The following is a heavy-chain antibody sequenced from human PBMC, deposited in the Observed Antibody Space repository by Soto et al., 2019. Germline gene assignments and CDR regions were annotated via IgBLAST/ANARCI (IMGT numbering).Heavy chain of an antibody. Sequence: LRLSCAASGFTYTRYSMNWVRQAPGKGLEWVSSISSTTNYIYYGDSMKGRFTISRDNAKNSLYLEMNSLRAEDTAVYYCARESEDLTSNFDYWGQGTLVTVSS. J-gene: IGHJ4*02. CDR2: ISSTTNYI. CDR3: ARESEDLTSNFDY. V-gene: IGHV3-21*06. CDR1: GFTYTRYS.